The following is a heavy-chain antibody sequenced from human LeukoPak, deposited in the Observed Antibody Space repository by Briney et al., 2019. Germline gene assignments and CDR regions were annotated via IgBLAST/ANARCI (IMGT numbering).Heavy chain of an antibody. J-gene: IGHJ4*02. D-gene: IGHD3-22*01. CDR2: IYTSGST. V-gene: IGHV4-4*07. Sequence: SETLSLTCTVSGGSISSYYWSWIRQPAGKGLEWIGRIYTSGSTNYNPSLKSRVTMSVDTSKNQFSLKLSSVAAADTAVYYCARSDSSGYYYLGFDYWGQGTLVTVSS. CDR3: ARSDSSGYYYLGFDY. CDR1: GGSISSYY.